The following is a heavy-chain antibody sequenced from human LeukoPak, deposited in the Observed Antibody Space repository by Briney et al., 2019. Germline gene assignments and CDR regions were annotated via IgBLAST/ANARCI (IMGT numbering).Heavy chain of an antibody. D-gene: IGHD2-8*01. CDR2: IYSGGST. CDR1: GFTVSSNY. J-gene: IGHJ4*02. CDR3: ARHQFYCTNGVCRKNYFDY. V-gene: IGHV3-66*02. Sequence: PGGTLRLSCAASGFTVSSNYRSWIRQAPGKGLEWVSVIYSGGSTYYADSVKGRFTISRDNSKNTLYLQMNSLRAEDTAVYYCARHQFYCTNGVCRKNYFDYWGQGTLVTVSS.